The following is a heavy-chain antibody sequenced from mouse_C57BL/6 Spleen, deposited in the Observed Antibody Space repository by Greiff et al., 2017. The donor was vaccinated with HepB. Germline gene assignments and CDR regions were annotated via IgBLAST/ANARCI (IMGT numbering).Heavy chain of an antibody. CDR3: ARSDYYAPFDY. J-gene: IGHJ2*01. D-gene: IGHD1-1*01. V-gene: IGHV1-54*01. Sequence: VQLQQSGAELVRPGTSVKVSCKASGYAFTNYLIEWVKQRPGQGLEWIGVINPGSGGTNYNEKFKGKATLTADKSSSTAYMQLSSLTSEDSAVYFCARSDYYAPFDYWGQGTTLTVSS. CDR2: INPGSGGT. CDR1: GYAFTNYL.